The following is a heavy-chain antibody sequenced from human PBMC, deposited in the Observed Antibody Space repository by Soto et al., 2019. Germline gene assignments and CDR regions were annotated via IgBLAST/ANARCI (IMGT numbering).Heavy chain of an antibody. V-gene: IGHV3-73*01. CDR1: GFTFSGSA. J-gene: IGHJ6*03. CDR2: IRSKANSYAT. CDR3: TRETYCSSTSCRNYYYYMDV. Sequence: GGSLRLSCAASGFTFSGSAMHWVRQASGKGLEWVGRIRSKANSYATAYAASVKGRFTISRDDSKNTAYLQMNSLKTEDTAVYYCTRETYCSSTSCRNYYYYMDVWGKGTTVTVSS. D-gene: IGHD2-2*01.